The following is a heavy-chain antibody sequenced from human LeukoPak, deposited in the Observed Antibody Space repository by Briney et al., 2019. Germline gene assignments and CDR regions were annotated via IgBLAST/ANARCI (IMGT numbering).Heavy chain of an antibody. CDR2: INHSGST. CDR3: ARGGTYYYGSGSPIWNYYYYMDV. CDR1: GGSFSGYY. D-gene: IGHD3-10*01. J-gene: IGHJ6*03. V-gene: IGHV4-34*01. Sequence: SETLSLTCAVYGGSFSGYYWSWIRQPPGKGLEWIGEINHSGSTNYNPSLKSRVTISVDTSKNQFSLKLSSVTAADTAVYYCARGGTYYYGSGSPIWNYYYYMDVWGKGTTVTVSS.